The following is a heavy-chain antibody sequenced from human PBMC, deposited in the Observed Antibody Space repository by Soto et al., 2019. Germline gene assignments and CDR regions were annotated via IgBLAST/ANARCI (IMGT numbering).Heavy chain of an antibody. Sequence: SETLSLTCAVYGGSFSGYYWSWIRQPPGKGLEWIGEINHSGSTNYNPSLKSRVTISVDTSKNQFSLKLSSVTAADTAVYYCAIYVTYGSTDAFDIWGQGTMVTVSS. J-gene: IGHJ3*02. CDR1: GGSFSGYY. V-gene: IGHV4-34*01. CDR2: INHSGST. CDR3: AIYVTYGSTDAFDI. D-gene: IGHD3-10*01.